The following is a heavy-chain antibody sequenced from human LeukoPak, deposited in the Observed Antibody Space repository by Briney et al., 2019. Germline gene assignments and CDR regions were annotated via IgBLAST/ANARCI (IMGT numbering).Heavy chain of an antibody. J-gene: IGHJ6*03. D-gene: IGHD4-23*01. CDR3: ARVAVVTLFNYYYMDV. CDR1: GGTFSSYA. Sequence: SVKVSCKASGGTFSSYAISRVRQAPGQGLEWMGGIIPIFGTANYAQKFRGRVTITTDESTSTAYMELSSLRSEDTAVYYCARVAVVTLFNYYYMDVWGKGTTVTVSS. V-gene: IGHV1-69*05. CDR2: IIPIFGTA.